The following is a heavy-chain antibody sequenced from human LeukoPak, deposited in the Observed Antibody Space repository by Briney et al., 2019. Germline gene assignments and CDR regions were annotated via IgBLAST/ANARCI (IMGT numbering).Heavy chain of an antibody. CDR1: GLTFSSNW. D-gene: IGHD6-13*01. J-gene: IGHJ4*02. CDR2: IKQDGREK. V-gene: IGHV3-7*01. Sequence: GGSLRLSCSASGLTFSSNWMSWVRQAPGKGLEWVVNIKQDGREKYYVDCVKGRFTISRDNAKNSLDLQMNSLRAEDTAVYYCARSGMASFDYWGQGTLVTVSS. CDR3: ARSGMASFDY.